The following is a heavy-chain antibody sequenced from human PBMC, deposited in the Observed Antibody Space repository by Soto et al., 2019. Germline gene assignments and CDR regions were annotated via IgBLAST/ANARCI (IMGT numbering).Heavy chain of an antibody. CDR3: ASSNDDYGDYYFDY. J-gene: IGHJ4*02. D-gene: IGHD4-17*01. CDR2: ISSSSSYI. CDR1: GFTFSSYS. V-gene: IGHV3-21*01. Sequence: GGSLRLSCAASGFTFSSYSMNWVRQAPGKGLEWVSSISSSSSYIYYADSVKGRFTISRDNAKNSLYLQMNSLRAEDTAVYYCASSNDDYGDYYFDYWGQGTLVTVSS.